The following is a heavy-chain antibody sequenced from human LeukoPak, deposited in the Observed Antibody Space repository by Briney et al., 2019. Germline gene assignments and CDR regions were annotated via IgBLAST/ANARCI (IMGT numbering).Heavy chain of an antibody. Sequence: GGSLRLSCAASGFTFSGYWMSWVRQAPRKGLEWVANIKQDGSEKYYVDSVKGRFTISRDNAKNSLYLQMNSLRAEDTAVYYCARGSYYDSSGSFYFDYWGQGTLVTVSS. CDR1: GFTFSGYW. D-gene: IGHD3-22*01. V-gene: IGHV3-7*03. CDR2: IKQDGSEK. J-gene: IGHJ4*02. CDR3: ARGSYYDSSGSFYFDY.